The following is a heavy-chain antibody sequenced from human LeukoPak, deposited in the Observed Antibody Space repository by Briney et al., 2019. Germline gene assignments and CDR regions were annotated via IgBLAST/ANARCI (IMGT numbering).Heavy chain of an antibody. V-gene: IGHV3-9*01. J-gene: IGHJ4*02. D-gene: IGHD1-1*01. CDR1: GFTFDDYA. Sequence: HPGGSLRLSCAASGFTFDDYAMHWVRQAPGKGLEWVSGISWNSGSIGYADSVKGRFTISRDNAKNSLYLQMNSLRAEDTALYYWAKDSDGPALELEGHFDSWGQGTWSPSPQ. CDR2: ISWNSGSI. CDR3: AKDSDGPALELEGHFDS.